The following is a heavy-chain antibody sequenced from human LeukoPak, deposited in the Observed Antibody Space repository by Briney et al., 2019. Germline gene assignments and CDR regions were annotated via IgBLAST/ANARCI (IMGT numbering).Heavy chain of an antibody. V-gene: IGHV4-34*01. CDR2: INHSGST. J-gene: IGHJ5*02. Sequence: KPSETLSLTCTVSGGSISGYYWSWIRQPPGKGLEWIGEINHSGSTNYNPSLKSRVTISVDTSKNQFSLKLSSVTAADTAVYYCARGTRLRNWFDPWGQGTLVTVSS. CDR3: ARGTRLRNWFDP. CDR1: GGSISGYY.